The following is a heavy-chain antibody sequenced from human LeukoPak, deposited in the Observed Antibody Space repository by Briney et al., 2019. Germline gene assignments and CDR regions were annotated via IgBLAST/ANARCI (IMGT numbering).Heavy chain of an antibody. CDR2: IYHSGST. CDR1: GGSISSGGYS. D-gene: IGHD5-12*01. J-gene: IGHJ4*02. V-gene: IGHV4-30-2*01. CDR3: ARGDSGYDSWGYYFDY. Sequence: PSETLPLTCAVSGGSISSGGYSWRWIRQPPGKGLEWIGYIYHSGSTYYNPSLKSRVTISVDRSKNQFSLKLSSVTAADTAVYYWARGDSGYDSWGYYFDYWGQGTLVTVSS.